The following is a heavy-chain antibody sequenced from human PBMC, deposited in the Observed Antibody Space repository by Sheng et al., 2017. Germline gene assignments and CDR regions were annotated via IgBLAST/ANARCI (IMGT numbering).Heavy chain of an antibody. CDR1: GGSFSGYY. CDR3: AREGDSSSSRKGSSFDY. Sequence: QVQLQQWGAGLLKPSETLSLTCAVYGGSFSGYYWSWIRQPPGKGLEWIGEINHSGSTNYNPSLKSRVTISVDTSKNQFSLKLSSVTAVDTAVYYCAREGDSSSSRKGSSFDYWGQGTLVTVSS. J-gene: IGHJ4*02. D-gene: IGHD6-6*01. CDR2: INHSGST. V-gene: IGHV4-34*01.